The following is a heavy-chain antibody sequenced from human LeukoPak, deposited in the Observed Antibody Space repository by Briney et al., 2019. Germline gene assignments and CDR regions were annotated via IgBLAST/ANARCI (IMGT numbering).Heavy chain of an antibody. CDR2: ISGSGGST. D-gene: IGHD6-13*01. CDR3: AKAVEAAPRGGYFDY. CDR1: GFTFSSYA. V-gene: IGHV3-23*01. Sequence: ETGGSLRLSCAASGFTFSSYAMGWVRQAPGKGLEWVSAISGSGGSTYYADSVKGRFTISRDNSKNTLYLQMNSLRAEDTAVYYCAKAVEAAPRGGYFDYWGQGTLVTVSS. J-gene: IGHJ4*02.